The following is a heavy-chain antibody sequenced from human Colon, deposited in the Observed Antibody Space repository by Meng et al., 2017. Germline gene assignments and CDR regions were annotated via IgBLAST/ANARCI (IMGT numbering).Heavy chain of an antibody. J-gene: IGHJ4*02. Sequence: PVPGPPLVTPSQTLSLPCTVTVAQLRSGYYSWQQQNQPTNKKKKKKKKLYYSGSTYYNPSLKSRVTRSVDTSKNLFSLKLSSVTAADTAVYYCARGPTTYFDYWGQGTLVTVSS. V-gene: IGHV4-30-4*01. CDR3: ARGPTTYFDY. D-gene: IGHD4-17*01. CDR2: LYYSGST. CDR1: VAQLRSGYYS.